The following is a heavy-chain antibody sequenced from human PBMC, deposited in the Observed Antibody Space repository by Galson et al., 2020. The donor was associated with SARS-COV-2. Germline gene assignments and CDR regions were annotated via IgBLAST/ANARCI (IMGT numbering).Heavy chain of an antibody. Sequence: SETLSLTCTVSGYSINTAYFWGWIRQPPGKGLEWIGSIYHSGSTYYNPSLESRVTISRDTSKNQFSLKLTSVTAADTAVDYCAKYEGYTSGWVVGGWDWGQGTLVTVSS. CDR2: IYHSGST. V-gene: IGHV4-38-2*02. CDR3: AKYEGYTSGWVVGGWD. J-gene: IGHJ4*02. D-gene: IGHD6-19*01. CDR1: GYSINTAYF.